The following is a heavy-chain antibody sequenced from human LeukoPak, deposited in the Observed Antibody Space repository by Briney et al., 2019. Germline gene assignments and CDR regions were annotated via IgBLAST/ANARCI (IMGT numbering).Heavy chain of an antibody. D-gene: IGHD3-22*01. Sequence: GGSLRLSCAASGFTFSSYSMNWVRQAPGKGLEWVSSISSSSSYIYYADSVEGRFTISRDNSKNTLYLQMNSLRVEDTAVYYCARVQYYHNYGYSPFDYWGQGTLVTVSS. CDR3: ARVQYYHNYGYSPFDY. V-gene: IGHV3-21*01. J-gene: IGHJ4*02. CDR2: ISSSSSYI. CDR1: GFTFSSYS.